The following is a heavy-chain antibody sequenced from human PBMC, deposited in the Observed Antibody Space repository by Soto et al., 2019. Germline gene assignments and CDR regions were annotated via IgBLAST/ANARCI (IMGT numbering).Heavy chain of an antibody. D-gene: IGHD4-17*01. CDR2: ISAYNGNT. J-gene: IGHJ5*01. V-gene: IGHV1-18*01. Sequence: ASLKVSCKASGYTFTSYGISWVRQAPGQGLEWMGWISAYNGNTNYAQKLQGRVTMTTDTSTSTAYMELRSLRSDDTAVYYCARDLRAYGDYDRDNWFDPWGQGTMVTVSS. CDR1: GYTFTSYG. CDR3: ARDLRAYGDYDRDNWFDP.